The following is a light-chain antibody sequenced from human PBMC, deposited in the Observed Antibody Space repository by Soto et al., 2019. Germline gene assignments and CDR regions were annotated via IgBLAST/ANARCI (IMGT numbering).Light chain of an antibody. CDR3: HQYGSSHSVT. J-gene: IGKJ5*01. Sequence: EIVLTPSPGTLSLSPGERATLSCRASQSVSSSYLAWYQQKPGQAPRLLIYGAYSRATGIPDRFSGSGSGTDFTLTISRLEPEDFAVYYCHQYGSSHSVTFGQGTRLEIK. CDR1: QSVSSSY. V-gene: IGKV3-20*01. CDR2: GAY.